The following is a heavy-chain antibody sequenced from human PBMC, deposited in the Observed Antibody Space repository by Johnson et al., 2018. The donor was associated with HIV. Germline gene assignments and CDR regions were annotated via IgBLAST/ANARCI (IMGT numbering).Heavy chain of an antibody. V-gene: IGHV3-11*04. J-gene: IGHJ3*01. CDR1: GFIFSDYY. Sequence: QVQLVETGGGLIQPGGPLRLSCAASGFIFSDYYLSWIRQAPGKGLEWVSYISVIGTSIYYADSVKGRFTISRDNAKNSVYLQMNNLRADDTTVYYCVRGHYGSGSYYAFEVWGQGTMVTVSS. CDR3: VRGHYGSGSYYAFEV. CDR2: ISVIGTSI. D-gene: IGHD3-10*01.